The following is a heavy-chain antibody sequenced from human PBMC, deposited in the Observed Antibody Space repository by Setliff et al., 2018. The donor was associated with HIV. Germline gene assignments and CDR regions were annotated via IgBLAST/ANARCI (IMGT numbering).Heavy chain of an antibody. D-gene: IGHD1-26*01. CDR1: GFTFSSYS. CDR2: ISATGTTV. Sequence: GESLKISCAASGFTFSSYSMNWVRQAPGEGLERISYISATGTTVSYADSVRGRFIISRDSVRNEVYLQMKSLRVDDTALYYCVRDQLRWPERWDFDFWGQGTLVTVSS. J-gene: IGHJ4*02. CDR3: VRDQLRWPERWDFDF. V-gene: IGHV3-48*01.